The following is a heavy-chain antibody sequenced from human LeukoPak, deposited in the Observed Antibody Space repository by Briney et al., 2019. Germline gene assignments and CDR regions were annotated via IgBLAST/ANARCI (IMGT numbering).Heavy chain of an antibody. V-gene: IGHV4-4*02. J-gene: IGHJ5*02. CDR1: GGPISSSHW. Sequence: SGTLSLTCEVSGGPISSSHWWSWVRRPPGKGLEWIGEIYHGGGTNYNLSLKSRVTISVDKSKNQFSLKLGSVTAADTAVYYCARGSRWFDPWGQGTLVTVSS. CDR3: ARGSRWFDP. CDR2: IYHGGGT.